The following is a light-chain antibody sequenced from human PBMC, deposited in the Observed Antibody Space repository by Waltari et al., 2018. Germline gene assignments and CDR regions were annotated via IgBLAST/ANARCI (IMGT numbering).Light chain of an antibody. CDR3: AAWDDSLSGWV. CDR2: RNN. V-gene: IGLV1-47*01. J-gene: IGLJ3*02. Sequence: QSVLTQPPSASGTPGQRVTISCSGSSSTIGSNYVYWYQQLPGTAPKLLIYRNNQRPSGVPDRFSGSKSGTSASLAISGLRSEDEADCYCAAWDDSLSGWVFGGGTKLTVL. CDR1: SSTIGSNY.